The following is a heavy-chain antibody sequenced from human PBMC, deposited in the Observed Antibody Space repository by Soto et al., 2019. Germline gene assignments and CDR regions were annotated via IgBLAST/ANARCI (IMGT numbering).Heavy chain of an antibody. Sequence: PGGSLRLSCAASGFTCSSYGMHWVRQAPGKGLEWVAVIWYDGSNKYYADSVKGRFTISRDNSKNTLYLQMNSLRAEDTAVYYCARDISLITGDHGWFDPWGQGTLVTVSS. CDR3: ARDISLITGDHGWFDP. D-gene: IGHD7-27*01. J-gene: IGHJ5*02. V-gene: IGHV3-33*01. CDR1: GFTCSSYG. CDR2: IWYDGSNK.